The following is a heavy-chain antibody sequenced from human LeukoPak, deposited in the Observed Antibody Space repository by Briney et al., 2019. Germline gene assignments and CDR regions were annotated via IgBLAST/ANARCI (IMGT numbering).Heavy chain of an antibody. J-gene: IGHJ4*02. CDR3: ARAIAVAGTGFDY. V-gene: IGHV4-59*08. CDR1: GGSISSYY. D-gene: IGHD6-19*01. Sequence: SETLSLTCTVSGGSISSYYWSWIRQPPGKGLEWIGYIYYSGSTNYNPSLKSRVTISVDTSKNQFSLKLSSVTAADTAVYYCARAIAVAGTGFDYWGQGTLVTVSS. CDR2: IYYSGST.